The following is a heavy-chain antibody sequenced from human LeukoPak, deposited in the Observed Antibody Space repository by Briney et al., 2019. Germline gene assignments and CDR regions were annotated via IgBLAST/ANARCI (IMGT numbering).Heavy chain of an antibody. CDR2: INHSGST. CDR3: ASRGDGYNSKALDY. Sequence: SETLSLTCAVYGGSFSGYYWSWIRQPPGKGLEWIGEINHSGSTNYNPSLKSRVTISVDTSKNQFSLKLSSVTAADTAVYYCASRGDGYNSKALDYWGQGTLVTVSS. D-gene: IGHD5-24*01. J-gene: IGHJ4*02. CDR1: GGSFSGYY. V-gene: IGHV4-34*01.